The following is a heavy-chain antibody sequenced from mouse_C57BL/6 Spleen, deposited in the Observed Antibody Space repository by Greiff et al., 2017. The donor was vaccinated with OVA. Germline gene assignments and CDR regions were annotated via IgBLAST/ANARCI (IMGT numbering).Heavy chain of an antibody. CDR3: ARGGIYYDYDGYFDV. CDR1: GYTFTSYW. CDR2: IDPSDSYT. J-gene: IGHJ1*03. Sequence: QVQLQQPGAELVMPGASVKLSCKASGYTFTSYWMHWVKQRPGQGLEWIGEIDPSDSYTNYNQKFKGKSTLTVDKSSSTAYRQLSSLTSEDSAVYYCARGGIYYDYDGYFDVWGTGTTVTVSS. D-gene: IGHD2-4*01. V-gene: IGHV1-69*01.